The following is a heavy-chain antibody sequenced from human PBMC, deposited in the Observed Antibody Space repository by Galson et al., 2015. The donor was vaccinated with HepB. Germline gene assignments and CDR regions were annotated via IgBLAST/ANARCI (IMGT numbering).Heavy chain of an antibody. Sequence: TLSLTCTVSGGSISSYYWSWIRQPPGKGLEWIVYIYYSGSTNYNPSLKSRVTISVDTSKNQFSLKLSSVTAADTAVYYCARESGDSSGYATFDIWGQGTMVTVSS. D-gene: IGHD3-22*01. V-gene: IGHV4-59*01. CDR2: IYYSGST. CDR1: GGSISSYY. J-gene: IGHJ3*02. CDR3: ARESGDSSGYATFDI.